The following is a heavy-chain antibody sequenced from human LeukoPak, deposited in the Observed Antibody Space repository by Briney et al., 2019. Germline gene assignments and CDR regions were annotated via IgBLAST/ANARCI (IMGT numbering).Heavy chain of an antibody. CDR2: IYYSGST. Sequence: SETLSLTCTVSGVSINTYFWSWIRQPPGKGPEWIGYIYYSGSTDYNPSLKSRVTISVDTSKNQVSLRLNSVTAADTAVYFCARLKPYSSTSAYYFDNWGQGTLVTVSS. CDR1: GVSINTYF. J-gene: IGHJ4*02. V-gene: IGHV4-59*08. D-gene: IGHD6-13*01. CDR3: ARLKPYSSTSAYYFDN.